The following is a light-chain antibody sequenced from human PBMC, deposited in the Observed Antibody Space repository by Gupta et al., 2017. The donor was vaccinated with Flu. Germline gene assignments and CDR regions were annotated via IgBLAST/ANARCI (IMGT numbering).Light chain of an antibody. CDR1: TSNIGIFY. CDR3: ATWDSGLSAVV. Sequence: QSVLTQPPSVSAAPGQKVTLSCSGSTSNIGIFYVSWYQRPPGTAPKLLMYENNRRPSGIPDRFSGSKSDSSATLVITGLQTGDEADYYCATWDSGLSAVVVGGGTKVTVL. V-gene: IGLV1-51*02. CDR2: ENN. J-gene: IGLJ3*02.